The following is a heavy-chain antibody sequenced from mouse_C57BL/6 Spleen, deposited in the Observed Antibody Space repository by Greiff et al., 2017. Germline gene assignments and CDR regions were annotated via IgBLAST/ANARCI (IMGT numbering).Heavy chain of an antibody. Sequence: QVQLKQPGAELVKPGASVKMSCKASGYTFTSYWITWVKQRPGQGLEWIGDIYPGSGSTNYNEKFKSKDTLTVDTSSSTAYMQLSSLTSEDSAVYYCARGGRENYAMDYWGQGTSVTVSS. D-gene: IGHD3-1*01. J-gene: IGHJ4*01. CDR1: GYTFTSYW. V-gene: IGHV1-55*01. CDR2: IYPGSGST. CDR3: ARGGRENYAMDY.